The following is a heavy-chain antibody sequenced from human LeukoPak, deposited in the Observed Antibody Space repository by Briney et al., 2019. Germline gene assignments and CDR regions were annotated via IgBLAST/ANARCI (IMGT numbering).Heavy chain of an antibody. D-gene: IGHD3-10*01. J-gene: IGHJ4*02. Sequence: PSQTLSLTCTVSGGSISSGGYYWSWIRQHPGKGLEWIGYIYYSGSTYYNPSLKSRVTISVDTSKNQFSLKLSSVTAADTAVYYCASMVRGVIPRGFDYWGQGTLVTVSS. V-gene: IGHV4-31*03. CDR1: GGSISSGGYY. CDR3: ASMVRGVIPRGFDY. CDR2: IYYSGST.